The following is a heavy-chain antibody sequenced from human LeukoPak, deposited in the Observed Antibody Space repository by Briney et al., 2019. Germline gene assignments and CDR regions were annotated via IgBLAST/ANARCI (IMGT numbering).Heavy chain of an antibody. CDR1: GYSFTSYW. CDR2: IYPGDSDT. V-gene: IGHV5-51*01. Sequence: GESLKISCKGSGYSFTSYWIGWVRQMPGKGLEWMGIIYPGDSDTRYSPSFQGQVTISADKSISTAYLQWSSLKASDTAMYYCAGRVSVSGTPDWFDPWGQGTLVTVSS. D-gene: IGHD6-19*01. CDR3: AGRVSVSGTPDWFDP. J-gene: IGHJ5*02.